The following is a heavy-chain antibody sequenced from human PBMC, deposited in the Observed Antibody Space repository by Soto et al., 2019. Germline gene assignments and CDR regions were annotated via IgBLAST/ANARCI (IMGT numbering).Heavy chain of an antibody. V-gene: IGHV3-48*02. CDR2: ISSYSSSI. Sequence: LRLSCAASGFTFNSYSMAWVRQAPGKGLEWVSYISSYSSSIYYADSVQGRFTISRDNAKNSLYLQMSSLRDGDTAVYYCARQRSYFDSWGQGTLVTVSS. CDR3: ARQRSYFDS. CDR1: GFTFNSYS. J-gene: IGHJ4*02. D-gene: IGHD4-17*01.